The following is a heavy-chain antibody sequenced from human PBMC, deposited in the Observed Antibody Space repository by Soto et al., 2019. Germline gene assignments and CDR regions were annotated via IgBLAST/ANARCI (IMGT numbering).Heavy chain of an antibody. CDR3: ARGFDLQYGMDV. Sequence: GGSLRLSCAASGFTFSSYAMSWVRQAPGKGLEWVSAISGSGGSTYYADSVKGRFTISRDNAKNSLYLQMNSLRDEDTAVYFCARGFDLQYGMDVWGQGTTVTVSS. V-gene: IGHV3-23*01. CDR1: GFTFSSYA. CDR2: ISGSGGST. J-gene: IGHJ6*02. D-gene: IGHD3-10*01.